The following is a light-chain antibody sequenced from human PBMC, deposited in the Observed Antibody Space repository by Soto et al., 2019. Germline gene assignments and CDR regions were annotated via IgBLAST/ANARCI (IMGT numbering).Light chain of an antibody. J-gene: IGLJ3*02. CDR1: SSDIGAGYD. V-gene: IGLV1-40*01. CDR3: QSYDSSLGGSKGV. Sequence: QSVLTQPPSMSGAPGQRVTISCTGSSSDIGAGYDVHWYQQFPGTAPKLLIYSNINRPSGVPDRFSGSKSGTSASLAITVLQAEDEADYYCQSYDSSLGGSKGVFGGGTKLTVL. CDR2: SNI.